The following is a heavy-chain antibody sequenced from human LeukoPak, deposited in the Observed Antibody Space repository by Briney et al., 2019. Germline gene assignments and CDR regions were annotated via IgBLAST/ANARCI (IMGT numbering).Heavy chain of an antibody. D-gene: IGHD2-15*01. CDR2: ISGSGGNT. V-gene: IGHV3-23*01. CDR1: GFTFSSYA. Sequence: GGSLRLSCAASGFTFSSYAMSWVRQAPGKGLEWVSVISGSGGNTYYADSVKGRFTISRDNAKNTLYLQMNSLRAEDTAVYYCAREYGSSRYFDYWGQGTPVTVSS. CDR3: AREYGSSRYFDY. J-gene: IGHJ4*02.